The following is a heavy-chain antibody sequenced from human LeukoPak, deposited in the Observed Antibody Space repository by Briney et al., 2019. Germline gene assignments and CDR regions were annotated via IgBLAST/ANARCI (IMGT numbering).Heavy chain of an antibody. D-gene: IGHD2-2*01. CDR2: IHSDGSST. CDR3: ARDGRCSSTSCYWRV. CDR1: GFTLSIYW. J-gene: IGHJ4*02. Sequence: QPGGSLRLSCAASGFTLSIYWMHWVRQVPGKGLVWVSRIHSDGSSTNYADSVKGRFTISRDNAKNSLYLQMNSLRAEDTAVYYCARDGRCSSTSCYWRVWGQGTLVTVSS. V-gene: IGHV3-74*01.